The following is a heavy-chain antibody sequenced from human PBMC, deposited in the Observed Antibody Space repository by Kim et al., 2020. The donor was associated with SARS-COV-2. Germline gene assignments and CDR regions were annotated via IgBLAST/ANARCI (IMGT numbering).Heavy chain of an antibody. Sequence: GGSLRLSCAASGFNFNTYGMQWVRQAPGKGLDWVALIWPDGGNKKYADSVKGRFTISRDNSKNLLYLQMNSLTAEDTAVYYCMGGQYFFDYWGQGTLVTVSS. CDR1: GFNFNTYG. CDR2: IWPDGGNK. V-gene: IGHV3-33*01. CDR3: MGGQYFFDY. D-gene: IGHD3-16*01. J-gene: IGHJ4*02.